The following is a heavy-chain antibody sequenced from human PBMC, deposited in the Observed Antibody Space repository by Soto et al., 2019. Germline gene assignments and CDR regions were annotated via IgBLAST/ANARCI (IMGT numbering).Heavy chain of an antibody. D-gene: IGHD3-9*01. CDR2: ISPHHINT. V-gene: IGHV1-18*01. CDR3: ARDEGGYDILTGYYKAHHFDY. J-gene: IGHJ4*02. Sequence: ASVKIFCKASGSTFTHFSITSVRPVPGQGLKWMAAISPHHINTNYAQKFRGRVTLTTEKSTNTAYMDLRSLTSDDTAVYYCARDEGGYDILTGYYKAHHFDYVGQGVPVTVSS. CDR1: GSTFTHFS.